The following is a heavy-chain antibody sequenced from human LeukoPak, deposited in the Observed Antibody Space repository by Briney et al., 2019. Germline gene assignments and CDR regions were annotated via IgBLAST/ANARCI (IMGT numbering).Heavy chain of an antibody. D-gene: IGHD3-16*01. J-gene: IGHJ3*02. V-gene: IGHV1-2*02. CDR1: GYTFTGYY. CDR2: INPNSGGT. Sequence: GASVRVSCKASGYTFTGYYMHWVRQAPGQGLEWMGWINPNSGGTNYAQKFQGRVTMTRDTSISTAYMELSRLRSDDTAVYYRARELGPLDAFDIWGQGTMVTVSS. CDR3: ARELGPLDAFDI.